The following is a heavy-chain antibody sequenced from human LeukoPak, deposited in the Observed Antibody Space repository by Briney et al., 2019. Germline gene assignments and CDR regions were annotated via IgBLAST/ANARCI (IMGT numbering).Heavy chain of an antibody. V-gene: IGHV3-23*01. D-gene: IGHD6-13*01. Sequence: GGSLRLSCAASGFTVSSNYMTWVRQAPGKGLEWVSAISGSGGSTYYADSVKGRFTISRDNSKNTLYLQMNSLRAEDTAVYYCAKDQRYSSSWTAFDIWGQGTMVTVSS. CDR1: GFTVSSNY. CDR3: AKDQRYSSSWTAFDI. CDR2: ISGSGGST. J-gene: IGHJ3*02.